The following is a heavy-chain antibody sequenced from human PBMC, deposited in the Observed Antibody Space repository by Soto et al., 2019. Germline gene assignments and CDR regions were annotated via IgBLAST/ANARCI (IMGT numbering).Heavy chain of an antibody. D-gene: IGHD3-10*01. V-gene: IGHV3-66*01. CDR3: ARAYYYGSGRRFYCYYMDV. J-gene: IGHJ6*03. Sequence: GGSLRLSCAASGFTVTSNYMSWVRQAPGKGLEWVSVIYSDGSTYYADSVKGRFTISRDNSKNTLYLQMNSLRAEDTGVYYCARAYYYGSGRRFYCYYMDVWGKGTTVTVSS. CDR2: IYSDGST. CDR1: GFTVTSNY.